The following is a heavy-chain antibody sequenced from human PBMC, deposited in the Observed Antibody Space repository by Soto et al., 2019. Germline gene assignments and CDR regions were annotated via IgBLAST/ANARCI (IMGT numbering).Heavy chain of an antibody. D-gene: IGHD6-19*01. CDR3: ASLPLIAVAPMPDY. CDR1: GFTFSSYW. CDR2: INSDGSST. Sequence: EVQLVESGGGLVQPGGSLRLSCAASGFTFSSYWMHWVRQAPGKGLVWVSRINSDGSSTSYADSVKGRFTISRDNAKNTLYLQMNSLRAEDTAVYYCASLPLIAVAPMPDYWGQGTLVTVSS. J-gene: IGHJ4*02. V-gene: IGHV3-74*01.